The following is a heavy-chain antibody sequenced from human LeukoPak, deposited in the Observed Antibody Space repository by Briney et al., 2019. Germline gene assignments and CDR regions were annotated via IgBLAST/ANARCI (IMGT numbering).Heavy chain of an antibody. V-gene: IGHV3-7*05. CDR3: ARGHSSAWYVDYFDY. CDR2: IKQDGSET. D-gene: IGHD6-19*01. CDR1: GFTFGTFW. J-gene: IGHJ4*02. Sequence: PGGPLRLSCAASGFTFGTFWMSWVRQAPGKGLEWVANIKQDGSETFYVDSVKGRFTISRDNAKDSLYLQMNSLRAEDTALYYCARGHSSAWYVDYFDYWGQATLVTVSS.